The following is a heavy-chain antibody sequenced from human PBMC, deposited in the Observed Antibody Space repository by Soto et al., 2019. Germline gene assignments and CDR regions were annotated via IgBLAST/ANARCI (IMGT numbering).Heavy chain of an antibody. Sequence: EVQLVESGGGLVQPGGSLRLSCAASGFTFSTHTMNWVRQAPGKGLEWVSSISSSSSTIYYADSVKGRFTISRDNAKNPLYLQMNSLRDEDTAVYYCASPVKVYSYYGMDVWGQGTTVTVSS. CDR2: ISSSSSTI. V-gene: IGHV3-48*02. CDR3: ASPVKVYSYYGMDV. J-gene: IGHJ6*02. CDR1: GFTFSTHT.